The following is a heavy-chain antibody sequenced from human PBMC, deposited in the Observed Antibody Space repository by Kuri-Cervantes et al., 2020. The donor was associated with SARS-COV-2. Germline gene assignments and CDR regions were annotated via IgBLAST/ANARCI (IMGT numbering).Heavy chain of an antibody. CDR2: IWYDGSNK. CDR1: GFTSSGYG. Sequence: GESLKISFAASGFTSSGYGIHWVRQAPGKGLEWVAIIWYDGSNKYYADSVKGRFTISSDNSTNTQYLQMNSLSAEDPAVSSCAIAFDFGSWALLGTDHWGPGILGSVSS. CDR3: AIAFDFGSWALLGTDH. V-gene: IGHV3-33*01. J-gene: IGHJ4*01. D-gene: IGHD3-9*01.